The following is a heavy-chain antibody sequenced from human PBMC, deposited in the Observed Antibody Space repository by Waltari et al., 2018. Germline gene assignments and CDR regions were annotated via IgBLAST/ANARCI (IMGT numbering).Heavy chain of an antibody. V-gene: IGHV4-34*01. CDR3: ALEGDSSGYYRVDY. J-gene: IGHJ4*02. D-gene: IGHD3-22*01. Sequence: QVQLQQWGAGLLKPSETLSLTCAVYGGSFSGYYWSWIRPPPGKGLEWIGEINHSGSTNYNPSLKSRVTISVDTSKNQFSLKLSSVTAADTAVYYCALEGDSSGYYRVDYWGQGTLVTVSS. CDR2: INHSGST. CDR1: GGSFSGYY.